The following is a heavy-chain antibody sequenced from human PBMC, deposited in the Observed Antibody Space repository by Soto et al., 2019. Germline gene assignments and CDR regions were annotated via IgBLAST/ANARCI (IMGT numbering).Heavy chain of an antibody. CDR2: IIPIFGTA. Sequence: QVQLVQSGAAVKKPGSSVKVSCKASGGTFSSYSINWVRQAPGQGLEWMGEIIPIFGTANYAQKFQGRVTITADESTSTAYMELSSLRSEDAAVYYWARDGGRRSGGIDYWGQGTLVTVSS. V-gene: IGHV1-69*01. J-gene: IGHJ4*02. CDR1: GGTFSSYS. D-gene: IGHD1-26*01. CDR3: ARDGGRRSGGIDY.